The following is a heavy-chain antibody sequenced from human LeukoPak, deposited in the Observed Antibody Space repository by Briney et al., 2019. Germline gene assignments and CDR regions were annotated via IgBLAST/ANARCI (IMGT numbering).Heavy chain of an antibody. CDR1: GFTFSNYG. CDR3: AKVAVAGILKYFQH. J-gene: IGHJ1*01. Sequence: GGSLRLSCAASGFTFSNYGIHWVRQAPGKGLEWVALIRSDGSDKYYADSVKGRFTISRDNSRNTLYLQMTSLRADDTAVYYCAKVAVAGILKYFQHWGQGTLVTVSS. D-gene: IGHD6-19*01. CDR2: IRSDGSDK. V-gene: IGHV3-30*02.